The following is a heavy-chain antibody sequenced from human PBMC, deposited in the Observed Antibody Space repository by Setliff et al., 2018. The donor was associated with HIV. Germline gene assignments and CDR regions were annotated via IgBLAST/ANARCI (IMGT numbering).Heavy chain of an antibody. CDR1: GPSFSGYY. Sequence: SETLSLTCAVYGPSFSGYYWNWIRQFPGKSLGWIGEINHSGTTNYSPSFKSRLNISVDVSKNQFSLRLASLSAADTAAYFCAAKPMIRGRPFAFWGQATLVTVSS. D-gene: IGHD3-10*01. CDR2: INHSGTT. CDR3: AAKPMIRGRPFAF. J-gene: IGHJ4*02. V-gene: IGHV4-34*01.